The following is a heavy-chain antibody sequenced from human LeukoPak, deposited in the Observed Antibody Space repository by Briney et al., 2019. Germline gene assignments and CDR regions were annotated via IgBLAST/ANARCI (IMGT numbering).Heavy chain of an antibody. D-gene: IGHD2-2*01. J-gene: IGHJ5*02. CDR2: ISAYNGNT. Sequence: GASVKVSCKASGYTFTSYGISWVRQAPGQGLEWMGWISAYNGNTNYAQKLQGRVTMTTDTSTSIAYMELRSLRSDDTAVYYCARDLSLPAAMFWFDPWGQGTLVTVSS. CDR3: ARDLSLPAAMFWFDP. CDR1: GYTFTSYG. V-gene: IGHV1-18*01.